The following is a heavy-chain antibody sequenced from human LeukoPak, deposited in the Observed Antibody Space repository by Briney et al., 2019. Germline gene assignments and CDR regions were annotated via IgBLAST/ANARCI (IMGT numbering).Heavy chain of an antibody. CDR3: ARGRGTTMVRGVITNYFDL. J-gene: IGHJ2*01. CDR2: IDPNSGGT. Sequence: ASVKVPCKASSYTFTSHGIIWVRQAPGQGLEWMGWIDPNSGGTNYAQKFLGSVTMTGDTSINTAFMELSRLRSDDTAIYYCARGRGTTMVRGVITNYFDLWGRGSLVTVSS. V-gene: IGHV1-2*02. CDR1: SYTFTSHG. D-gene: IGHD3-10*01.